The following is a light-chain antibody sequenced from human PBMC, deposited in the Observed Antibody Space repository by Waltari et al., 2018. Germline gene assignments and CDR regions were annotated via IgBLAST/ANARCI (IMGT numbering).Light chain of an antibody. CDR3: GTWDSSLSAVV. CDR1: SSNIASDY. CDR2: DNN. V-gene: IGLV1-51*01. Sequence: QSVLTQPPSMSAAPGQKVTISCSGSSSNIASDYLSWYQQLPGTAPKLHIYDNNRRPSGIPDRFSGSKSGTSATLGITGLQTGDEADYYCGTWDSSLSAVVFGGGTKLTVL. J-gene: IGLJ2*01.